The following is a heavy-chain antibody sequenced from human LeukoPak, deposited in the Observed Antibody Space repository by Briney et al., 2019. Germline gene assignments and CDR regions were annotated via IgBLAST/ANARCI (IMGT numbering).Heavy chain of an antibody. CDR3: ARGVRGSTAAGTFDY. CDR1: GGSISSYY. Sequence: SETLSLTCTVSGGSISSYYWSWIRQPPGKGLEWIGYIYYSGSTNYNPSLKSRVTISVDTSENQFSLKLSSVTAADTAVYYCARGVRGSTAAGTFDYWGQGTLVTVSS. J-gene: IGHJ4*02. V-gene: IGHV4-59*01. CDR2: IYYSGST. D-gene: IGHD6-13*01.